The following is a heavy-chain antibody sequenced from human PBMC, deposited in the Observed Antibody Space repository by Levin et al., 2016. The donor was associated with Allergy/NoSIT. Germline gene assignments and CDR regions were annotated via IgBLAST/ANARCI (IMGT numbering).Heavy chain of an antibody. J-gene: IGHJ3*02. Sequence: GGSLRLSCVATGFSFSNHDMNWVRQAPGKGLQWVSFISSTSNFIYSADSVKGRFTISRDNSKDTLSLQMNSLRVDDTAVYYCASAPWGYVDAFDIWGQGAMVTVAS. D-gene: IGHD3-16*01. V-gene: IGHV3-21*01. CDR1: GFSFSNHD. CDR2: ISSTSNFI. CDR3: ASAPWGYVDAFDI.